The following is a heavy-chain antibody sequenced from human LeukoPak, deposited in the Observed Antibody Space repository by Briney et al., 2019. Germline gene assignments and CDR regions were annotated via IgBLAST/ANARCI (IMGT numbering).Heavy chain of an antibody. J-gene: IGHJ4*02. CDR2: ISASGGTT. CDR3: AKSPDVALVNYDY. Sequence: GASLRLSCAASAFTFSSYAITWVRQAPGKGLEWVSTISASGGTTYYADSVKGRFTISRDNSKDTLHLQMNSLRAEDTAVYYCAKSPDVALVNYDYWGQGSLVTVSS. V-gene: IGHV3-23*01. CDR1: AFTFSSYA. D-gene: IGHD3-3*02.